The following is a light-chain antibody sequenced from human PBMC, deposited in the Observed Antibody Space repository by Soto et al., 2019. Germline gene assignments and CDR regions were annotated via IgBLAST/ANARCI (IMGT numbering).Light chain of an antibody. CDR3: QQYNSYS. V-gene: IGKV1-5*01. CDR1: QSISSW. J-gene: IGKJ1*01. CDR2: DAS. Sequence: DIQMTQSPSTLSASVGDRVTITCRARQSISSWLAWYQQKPGKAPKLLIYDASSLEIGVPSRFSGSGSRTEFTLTISSLQPDDFATYYCQQYNSYSFGQGNKVEI.